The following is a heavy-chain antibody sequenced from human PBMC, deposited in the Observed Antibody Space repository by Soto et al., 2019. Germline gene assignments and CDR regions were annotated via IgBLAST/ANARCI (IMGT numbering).Heavy chain of an antibody. CDR2: IKSKTDGGTT. CDR3: TTDSAELWEGWFDP. Sequence: WGSLRLSCAASGFTFINAWISCVRHSPFKWLEWVGRIKSKTDGGTTDYAAPVKGRFTISRDDSKNTLYLQMNSLKTEDTAVYYCTTDSAELWEGWFDPWGQGTLVTVSS. D-gene: IGHD5-18*01. CDR1: GFTFINAW. J-gene: IGHJ5*02. V-gene: IGHV3-15*01.